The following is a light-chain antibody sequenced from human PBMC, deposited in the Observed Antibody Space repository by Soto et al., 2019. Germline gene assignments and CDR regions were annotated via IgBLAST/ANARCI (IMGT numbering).Light chain of an antibody. J-gene: IGLJ1*01. CDR1: SSDVGGYNR. CDR3: SSYTTSSTLEGV. V-gene: IGLV2-14*01. Sequence: QPVLTQPASVSGSPGQSITISCTGTSSDVGGYNRVSWYQQHPGKAPKLMIYDVTIRPSGVSNRFSGSKSGNTASLTISGLQAEDEAEYYCSSYTTSSTLEGVFGTGTKLTVL. CDR2: DVT.